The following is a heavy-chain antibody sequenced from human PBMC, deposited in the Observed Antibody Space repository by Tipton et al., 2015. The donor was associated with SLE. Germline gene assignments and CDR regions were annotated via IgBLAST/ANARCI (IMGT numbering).Heavy chain of an antibody. V-gene: IGHV3-7*01. J-gene: IGHJ4*02. D-gene: IGHD3-22*01. Sequence: SLRLSCTASEFTFSDHWMTWIRQAPGKGLEWVANIKPDGSDKYYGESVKGRFTISRDNAKNSVTLQMNGLRPEDTAVYYCASNYDTSGYYYALDYWGQGSLVTVSS. CDR1: EFTFSDHW. CDR3: ASNYDTSGYYYALDY. CDR2: IKPDGSDK.